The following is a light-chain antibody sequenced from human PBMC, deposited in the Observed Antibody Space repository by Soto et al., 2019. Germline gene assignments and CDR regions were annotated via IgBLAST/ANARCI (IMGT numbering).Light chain of an antibody. Sequence: QSALTQPSSVSGSPGQSITISCTGTSSDVGSYNLVSWYQQHPGKAPKLMIYEGSKRPSGVSNRFSGSKSGNTDSLTISGLQDEDEADYYCCSYAGSVVFGGGTKVTVL. CDR2: EGS. CDR3: CSYAGSVV. V-gene: IGLV2-23*01. CDR1: SSDVGSYNL. J-gene: IGLJ2*01.